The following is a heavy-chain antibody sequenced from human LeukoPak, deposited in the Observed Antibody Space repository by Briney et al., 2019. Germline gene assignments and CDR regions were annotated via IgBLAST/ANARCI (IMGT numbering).Heavy chain of an antibody. CDR3: ASHVLLWFGELGGLDY. D-gene: IGHD3-10*01. Sequence: SETLSLTCTVSGVSITSFYWSWIRQPPGKGLEWIGYIYFSGSTNYNPSLKSRVTVSLDTTKNQVSLKLSSVTAADTAVYYCASHVLLWFGELGGLDYWGQGTLVTVSS. V-gene: IGHV4-59*01. CDR2: IYFSGST. J-gene: IGHJ4*02. CDR1: GVSITSFY.